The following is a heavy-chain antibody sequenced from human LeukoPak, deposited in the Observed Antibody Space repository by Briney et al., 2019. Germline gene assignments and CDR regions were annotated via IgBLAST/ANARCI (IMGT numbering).Heavy chain of an antibody. Sequence: GGSLRLSCAASGFTFSSYSMNWVRQAPGKGLEWVSSISSSSSYIYYADSVKGRFTISRDNAKNSLYLQMNNLRAEDTAVYYCAKGGCRGTCNPLAYWGQGALVTVSP. V-gene: IGHV3-21*04. D-gene: IGHD2-15*01. CDR1: GFTFSSYS. CDR3: AKGGCRGTCNPLAY. CDR2: ISSSSSYI. J-gene: IGHJ4*02.